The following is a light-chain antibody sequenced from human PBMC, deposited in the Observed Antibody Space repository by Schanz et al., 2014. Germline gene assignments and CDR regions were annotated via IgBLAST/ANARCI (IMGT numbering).Light chain of an antibody. CDR3: SSYTSSSPHVV. CDR2: EGS. J-gene: IGLJ2*01. V-gene: IGLV2-14*01. Sequence: QSALTQPPSASGSPGQSVTISCTGTSSDVGGYNYVSWYQQHPGKAPKLMIYEGSKRPSGVSNRFSGSKSGNTASLTISGLQTEDEADYYCSSYTSSSPHVVFGGGTKLTV. CDR1: SSDVGGYNY.